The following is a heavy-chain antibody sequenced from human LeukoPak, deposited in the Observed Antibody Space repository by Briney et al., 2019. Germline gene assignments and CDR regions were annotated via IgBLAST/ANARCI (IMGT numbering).Heavy chain of an antibody. J-gene: IGHJ4*02. CDR1: GFTFSSYS. CDR3: ASSGYSSGWYPY. D-gene: IGHD6-19*01. V-gene: IGHV3-21*01. CDR2: ISSSSSYI. Sequence: GGSLRLSCEASGFTFSSYSMNWVRQAPGKGLEWVSSISSSSSYIYYADSVKGRFTISRDNAKNSLYLQMNSLRAEDTAVYYCASSGYSSGWYPYWGQGTLVTVSS.